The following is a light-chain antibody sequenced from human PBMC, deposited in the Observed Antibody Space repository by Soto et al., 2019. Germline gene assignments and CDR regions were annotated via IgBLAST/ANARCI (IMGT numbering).Light chain of an antibody. Sequence: EKVMTQSPGSLSVSPGERAALFCRASQSVGSNLAWYQRKPGQAPRLLIYGASTRATGIPSRFSGSGSGTEFTLTISSLQSEDFAVYYCQQYYDWPWTFGQGTTVEIK. CDR3: QQYYDWPWT. J-gene: IGKJ1*01. CDR1: QSVGSN. CDR2: GAS. V-gene: IGKV3-15*01.